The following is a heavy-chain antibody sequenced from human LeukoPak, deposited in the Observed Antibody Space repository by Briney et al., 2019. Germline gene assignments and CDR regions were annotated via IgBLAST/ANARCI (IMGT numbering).Heavy chain of an antibody. D-gene: IGHD6-13*01. CDR2: IIPIFGTA. V-gene: IGHV1-69*13. CDR3: ARASGAAAGTWNYYYYGMDV. CDR1: GGTFSSYA. J-gene: IGHJ6*02. Sequence: SVKVSRKASGGTFSSYAISWVRQAPGQGLEWMGGIIPIFGTANYAQKFQGRVTITADESTSTAYMELSSLRSEDTAVYYCARASGAAAGTWNYYYYGMDVWGQGTTVTVSS.